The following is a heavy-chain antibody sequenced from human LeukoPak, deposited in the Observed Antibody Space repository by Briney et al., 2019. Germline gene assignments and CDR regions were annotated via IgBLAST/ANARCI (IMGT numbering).Heavy chain of an antibody. D-gene: IGHD3-9*01. CDR3: FKQKTAYEVLTGYYSSTYFDY. CDR1: GYTFTGYY. CDR2: INPNSGGT. J-gene: IGHJ4*02. V-gene: IGHV1-2*02. Sequence: ASVKVSCKASGYTFTGYYMHWVRQAPGQGLEWMGWINPNSGGTNYAQKFQGRVTMTRDTSISTAYMVLIRLRSDDTAVYFFFKQKTAYEVLTGYYSSTYFDYWGQGTLVTVSS.